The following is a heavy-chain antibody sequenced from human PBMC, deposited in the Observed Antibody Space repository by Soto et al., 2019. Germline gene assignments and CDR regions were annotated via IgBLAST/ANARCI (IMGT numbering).Heavy chain of an antibody. CDR2: IYYSGST. V-gene: IGHV4-39*01. CDR3: ATAITNAVDI. J-gene: IGHJ3*02. D-gene: IGHD2-2*02. CDR1: GGTIISSSYY. Sequence: SVTLPLPCTVSGGTIISSSYYWCWIRKPPGKGLEWIGNIYYSGSTYYNPSLKSRVTISVDTSNNQFSRKLSSVTAADTAVSCCATAITNAVDIWGQGTMVTV.